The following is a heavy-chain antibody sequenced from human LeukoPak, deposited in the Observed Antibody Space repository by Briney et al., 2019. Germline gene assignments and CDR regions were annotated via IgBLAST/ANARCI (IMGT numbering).Heavy chain of an antibody. CDR3: ARVVAGIVGFDP. J-gene: IGHJ5*02. D-gene: IGHD6-19*01. Sequence: ASVKVSCKASGYTFTSYAMHWVRQAPGQRLEWMGWINAGNGNTKYSQKFQGRVTITRDTSASTAYMELSSLRSEDTAVYYCARVVAGIVGFDPWRQGTLVTVSS. V-gene: IGHV1-3*01. CDR2: INAGNGNT. CDR1: GYTFTSYA.